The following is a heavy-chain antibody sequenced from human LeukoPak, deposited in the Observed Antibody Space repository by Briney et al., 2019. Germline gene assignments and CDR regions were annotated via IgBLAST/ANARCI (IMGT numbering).Heavy chain of an antibody. J-gene: IGHJ4*02. CDR3: ARDSDSSGWSRGFDY. V-gene: IGHV3-11*05. CDR2: ISSDSTYT. D-gene: IGHD6-19*01. Sequence: GGSLRLSCAASGFTFNEFGVHWIRQAPGKGLECVSYISSDSTYTNYADSVKGRFTISRDNAKNSLYLQMNNLEAEDTAVYYCARDSDSSGWSRGFDYWGQGTLATVSS. CDR1: GFTFNEFG.